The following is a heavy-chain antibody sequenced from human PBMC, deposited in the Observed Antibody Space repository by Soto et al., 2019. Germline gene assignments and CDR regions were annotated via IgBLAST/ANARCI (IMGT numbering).Heavy chain of an antibody. D-gene: IGHD3-9*01. V-gene: IGHV5-10-1*01. CDR2: IDPTDSYT. J-gene: IGHJ6*02. Sequence: GESLKISCKGSGYSFTNYWITWVRQMPGKGLEWMGRIDPTDSYTNYNPSFQGHVTISADKSINTAFLRWSSLKASDTAIFYCARLYYDVFPRMDVWGQGTTVTVS. CDR1: GYSFTNYW. CDR3: ARLYYDVFPRMDV.